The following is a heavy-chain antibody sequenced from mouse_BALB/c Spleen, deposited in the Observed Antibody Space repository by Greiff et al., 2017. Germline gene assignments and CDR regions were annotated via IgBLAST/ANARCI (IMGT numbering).Heavy chain of an antibody. CDR2: IWAGGST. J-gene: IGHJ3*01. CDR3: ARDGDGSRRFAY. Sequence: QVQLQQSGPGLVAPSQSLSITCTVSGFSLTSYGVHWVRQPPGKGLEWLGVIWAGGSTNYNSALMSRLSISKDNTKSQVILKMNSLQTDDTAMYYCARDGDGSRRFAYWGQGTLVTVSA. V-gene: IGHV2-9*02. D-gene: IGHD1-1*01. CDR1: GFSLTSYG.